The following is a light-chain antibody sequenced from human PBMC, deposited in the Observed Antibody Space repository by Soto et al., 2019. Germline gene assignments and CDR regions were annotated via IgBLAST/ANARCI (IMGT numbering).Light chain of an antibody. CDR3: QQYNNWPWT. Sequence: EIVMTQSPATLSVSPGGRATLSCRASQSISDTFAWYQQKPGQAPRLLIHGASTRATGFPARFSGSGSGTDFTLTISSRQSEDFAVYYCQQYNNWPWTFGQGTKVDIK. CDR2: GAS. V-gene: IGKV3-15*01. J-gene: IGKJ1*01. CDR1: QSISDT.